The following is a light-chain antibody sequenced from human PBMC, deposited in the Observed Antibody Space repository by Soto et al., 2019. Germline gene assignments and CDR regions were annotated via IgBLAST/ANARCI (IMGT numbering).Light chain of an antibody. V-gene: IGLV2-14*01. CDR1: SSDVGGYKY. CDR3: SSYSSSSTLV. Sequence: QSVLTQPASVSGSPGQSITIACTGTSSDVGGYKYVSWYQQHPGKAPKLMIYEVSNRPSGVSNRFSGSKSGNTASLTISGLQAEDEADYYCSSYSSSSTLVFGTGTKLPVL. J-gene: IGLJ1*01. CDR2: EVS.